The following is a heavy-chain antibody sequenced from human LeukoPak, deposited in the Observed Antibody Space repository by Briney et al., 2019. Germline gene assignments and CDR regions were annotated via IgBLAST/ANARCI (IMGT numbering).Heavy chain of an antibody. Sequence: SQTLSLTCTVSGGSISRGGYHWSWIRQPAGQGLEWIGRFYTSGTPNYNPSLKSRVTILVDTSRNQFSLKLSSVTAADTAIYYCARGSIPDYWGQGILVTVSS. CDR1: GGSISRGGYH. J-gene: IGHJ4*02. CDR2: FYTSGTP. D-gene: IGHD2-21*01. CDR3: ARGSIPDY. V-gene: IGHV4-61*02.